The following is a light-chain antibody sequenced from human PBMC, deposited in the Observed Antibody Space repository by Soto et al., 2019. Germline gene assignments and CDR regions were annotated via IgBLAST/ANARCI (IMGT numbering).Light chain of an antibody. J-gene: IGLJ2*01. CDR2: EVS. Sequence: QSALTQPASVSGSPGQSITISCTGTSSDVGGYNYVSWYQQHPGKAPKLMIYEVSNRPSGVSNRFSGSKSGNTASLTISGLQAEDEADYYCSSYTSSSTAVFVGGTKLTVL. CDR1: SSDVGGYNY. CDR3: SSYTSSSTAV. V-gene: IGLV2-14*01.